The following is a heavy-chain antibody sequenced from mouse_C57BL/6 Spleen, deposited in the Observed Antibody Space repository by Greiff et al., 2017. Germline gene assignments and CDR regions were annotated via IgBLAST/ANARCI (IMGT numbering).Heavy chain of an antibody. CDR1: GYSFTDYN. CDR2: INPNYGTT. CDR3: ARSWDSHFDY. Sequence: VQLQQPGPELVKPGASVKISCKASGYSFTDYNMNWVKQSTGKSLEWIGEINPNYGTTSYNQKFKGKATLTVDPSSSTAYMQLNSLTSEDSAVYYCARSWDSHFDYWGQGTTLTVSS. D-gene: IGHD4-1*01. J-gene: IGHJ2*01. V-gene: IGHV1-39*01.